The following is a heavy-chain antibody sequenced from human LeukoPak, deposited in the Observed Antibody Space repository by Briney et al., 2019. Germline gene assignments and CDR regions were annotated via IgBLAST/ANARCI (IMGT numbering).Heavy chain of an antibody. Sequence: VASVKVSCKASGYTFTGYYMHWVRQAPGQGLEWMGWINPNSGGTNYAQKFQGRVTMTRDTSISTAYMELSRLRSDDTAVYYCARGPARYGSGSYYNYWGQGTLVTVSS. CDR1: GYTFTGYY. CDR3: ARGPARYGSGSYYNY. D-gene: IGHD3-10*01. V-gene: IGHV1-2*02. CDR2: INPNSGGT. J-gene: IGHJ4*02.